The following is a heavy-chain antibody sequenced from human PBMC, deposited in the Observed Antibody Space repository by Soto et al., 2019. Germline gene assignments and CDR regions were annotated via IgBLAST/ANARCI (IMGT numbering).Heavy chain of an antibody. D-gene: IGHD3-9*01. CDR2: ISGSGGST. V-gene: IGHV3-23*01. CDR3: AKAVPRYFDWLPTH. Sequence: PGGSLRLSCAASGFTFSSYAMSWVRQAPGKVLEWVSAISGSGGSTYYADSVKGRFTISRDNSKTTLYLQLNSLRAEDTAVYYCAKAVPRYFDWLPTHWGQGPLVTVSS. J-gene: IGHJ4*02. CDR1: GFTFSSYA.